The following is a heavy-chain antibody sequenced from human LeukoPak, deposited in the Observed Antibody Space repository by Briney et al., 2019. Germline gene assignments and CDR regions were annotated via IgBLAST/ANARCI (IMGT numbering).Heavy chain of an antibody. V-gene: IGHV5-51*01. CDR2: IFPDDSET. Sequence: GESPETSLQGSGYNLTYYWIGWVPQMPGRGLEWMGIIFPDDSETRYSPSFQGQVTISADKSINTAYLQWGSLQASDSAIYYCARGKWFDPWGQGTLVTVSS. CDR3: ARGKWFDP. CDR1: GYNLTYYW. J-gene: IGHJ5*02.